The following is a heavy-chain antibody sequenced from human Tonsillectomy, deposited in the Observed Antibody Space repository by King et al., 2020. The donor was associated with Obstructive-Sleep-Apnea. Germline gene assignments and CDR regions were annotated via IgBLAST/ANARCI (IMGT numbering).Heavy chain of an antibody. CDR1: GFGFRTYA. Sequence: VQLVESGGGVVQPGRSLRLSCEASGFGFRTYAMHWVRQAPGKGLEWVAFISYDGSNKYYADSVKGRFTISRDNSKNTLYLQMNSLRAEDTAVYNCAREKLVRERSVDFWGQGTLVSVSS. CDR3: AREKLVRERSVDF. D-gene: IGHD6-6*01. CDR2: ISYDGSNK. J-gene: IGHJ4*02. V-gene: IGHV3-30*04.